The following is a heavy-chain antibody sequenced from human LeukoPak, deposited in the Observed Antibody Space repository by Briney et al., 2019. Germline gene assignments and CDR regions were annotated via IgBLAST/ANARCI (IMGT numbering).Heavy chain of an antibody. V-gene: IGHV3-7*01. CDR3: ARDGTAAGLYFDL. Sequence: GGSLRLSCAVPGFTFSSYWMNWVRQAPGKGLEWVASIRQDGGEKSYVDSVKGRFTISRDNTKNSLYLQMNSLRAEDTAVYYCARDGTAAGLYFDLWGQGTLVTVSS. D-gene: IGHD6-13*01. CDR2: IRQDGGEK. CDR1: GFTFSSYW. J-gene: IGHJ4*01.